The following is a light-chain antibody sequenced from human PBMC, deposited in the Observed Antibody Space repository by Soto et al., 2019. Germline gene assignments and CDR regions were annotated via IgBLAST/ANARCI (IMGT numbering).Light chain of an antibody. CDR1: SSNIGSNY. V-gene: IGLV1-47*01. Sequence: CELAQSASGSGTRGHSVTISCSGSSSNIGSNYVYWYQQLPGTAPKLLIYKNDQRPSGVPDRFSGSKSGTSASLAISGLRSEDEADYYCAAWDDSLSGFYVFGAGTKVTVL. CDR2: KND. CDR3: AAWDDSLSGFYV. J-gene: IGLJ1*01.